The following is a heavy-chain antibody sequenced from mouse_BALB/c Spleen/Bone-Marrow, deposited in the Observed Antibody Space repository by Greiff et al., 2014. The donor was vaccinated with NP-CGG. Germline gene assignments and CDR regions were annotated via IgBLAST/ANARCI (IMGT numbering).Heavy chain of an antibody. V-gene: IGHV1-20*02. CDR3: ASSFITTAYYFDY. D-gene: IGHD1-2*01. CDR1: GYSFTGYF. CDR2: INPYNGDT. J-gene: IGHJ2*01. Sequence: EVQLQQSGPELVKPGASVKISCKASGYSFTGYFMNWVMQSHGKSLEWIGRINPYNGDTFYNQKFKGKATLTVDKSSSTARMELRSLASEDPAVYYCASSFITTAYYFDYWGQGTTLTVSS.